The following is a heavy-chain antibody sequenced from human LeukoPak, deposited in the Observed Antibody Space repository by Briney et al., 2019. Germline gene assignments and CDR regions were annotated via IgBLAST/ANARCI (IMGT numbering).Heavy chain of an antibody. D-gene: IGHD3-22*01. CDR1: GGSISSGSYY. J-gene: IGHJ4*02. Sequence: SETLSLTCTVSGGSISSGSYYWSWIRQPAGKGLEWIGRIYTSGSTNYNPSLKSRVTISVDTSKNQFSLKLSSVTAADTAVYYCARYLYDSSGYFDYWGQGTLVTVSS. CDR3: ARYLYDSSGYFDY. V-gene: IGHV4-61*02. CDR2: IYTSGST.